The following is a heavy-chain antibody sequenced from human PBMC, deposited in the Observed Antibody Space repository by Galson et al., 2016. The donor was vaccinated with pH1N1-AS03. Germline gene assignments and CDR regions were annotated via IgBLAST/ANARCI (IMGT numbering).Heavy chain of an antibody. CDR3: AKAMGAYSISVIDY. Sequence: SLRLSCAASGFSFSSHWMHWVRQAPGKGLVWVSRIHGDGTSATYADSVKGRFTISRDNAKNTLYLHMSSLRAEDTAVYYCAKAMGAYSISVIDYWGQGTLVTVSS. V-gene: IGHV3-74*01. D-gene: IGHD6-13*01. CDR2: IHGDGTSA. CDR1: GFSFSSHW. J-gene: IGHJ4*02.